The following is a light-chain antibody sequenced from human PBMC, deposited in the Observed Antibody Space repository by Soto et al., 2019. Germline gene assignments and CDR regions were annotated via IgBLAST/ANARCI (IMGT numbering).Light chain of an antibody. V-gene: IGKV3-20*01. CDR3: QQYGSSSWT. J-gene: IGKJ1*01. Sequence: EIVLTQSPGTLSLSPGERATLSCRASQSVSGRYLAWYQQKPGQAPRLLIYGSSSRATGIPDRFSGSGSGTDFTLTISRLEPEDFAVYYCQQYGSSSWTFGQGTKVDIK. CDR2: GSS. CDR1: QSVSGRY.